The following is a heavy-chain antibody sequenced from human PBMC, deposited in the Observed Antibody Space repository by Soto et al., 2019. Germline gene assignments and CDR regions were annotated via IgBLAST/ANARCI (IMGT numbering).Heavy chain of an antibody. Sequence: SVKVSCKASGGTFSSYAISWVRQAPGQGLEWMGGIIPIFGTANYAQKFQGRVTITADESTSTAYMELSSLRSEDTAVYYCAREGLKAPNYYYYGMDVWGQGTTVTVSS. CDR3: AREGLKAPNYYYYGMDV. CDR2: IIPIFGTA. V-gene: IGHV1-69*13. J-gene: IGHJ6*02. CDR1: GGTFSSYA.